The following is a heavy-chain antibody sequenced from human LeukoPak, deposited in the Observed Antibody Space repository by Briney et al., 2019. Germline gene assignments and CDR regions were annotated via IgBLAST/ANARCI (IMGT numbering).Heavy chain of an antibody. V-gene: IGHV1-2*02. CDR2: INPISGST. CDR1: GYTFTGYY. CDR3: ARELWFGEPPDY. J-gene: IGHJ4*02. Sequence: GASVKVSCKASGYTFTGYYMHWVRQAPGQGLEWMGWINPISGSTNYAQKFQGRVTMTRDTSISTAYMVLSRLRSDDTAVYYCARELWFGEPPDYWGQGTLVTVSS. D-gene: IGHD3-10*01.